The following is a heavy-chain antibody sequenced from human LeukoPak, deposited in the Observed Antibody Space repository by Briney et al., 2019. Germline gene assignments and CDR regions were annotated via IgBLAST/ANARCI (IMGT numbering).Heavy chain of an antibody. D-gene: IGHD3-16*01. V-gene: IGHV3-11*04. CDR1: GFTFSNYY. CDR3: ARLIKFGTTGYYFDY. Sequence: GGSLRLSCAASGFTFSNYYMSWIRQAPGKGLDWISYISSSATSMSYADSVKGRFTISRDSAKTSLYLQMNSLTAEDTAVYYCARLIKFGTTGYYFDYWGQGTLVTVSS. J-gene: IGHJ4*02. CDR2: ISSSATSM.